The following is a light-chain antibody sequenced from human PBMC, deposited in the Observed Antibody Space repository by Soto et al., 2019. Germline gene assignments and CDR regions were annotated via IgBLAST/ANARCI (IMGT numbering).Light chain of an antibody. V-gene: IGKV1-5*03. CDR1: QSISSW. Sequence: DIQMTQSPSTLSASVGDRVTITCRASQSISSWLAWYQQKPGKAPKLLIYKASSLESGVPSRFSGSGSGTEFTLTISSLQPDDFATYYCQQYNSYPSMYTFGQWTKLEIK. J-gene: IGKJ2*01. CDR2: KAS. CDR3: QQYNSYPSMYT.